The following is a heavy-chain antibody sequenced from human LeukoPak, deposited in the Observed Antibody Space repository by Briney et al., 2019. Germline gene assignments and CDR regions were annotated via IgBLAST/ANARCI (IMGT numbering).Heavy chain of an antibody. J-gene: IGHJ4*02. CDR1: GGTFSSYA. Sequence: SVKVSCKASGGTFSSYAISWVRQAPGQGLEWMGGIIPIFGTANYAQKFQGRVTITTDESTSTAYMELSSLRSEDTAVYYCARDSGRSAGIAAAGAFDYWGQGTLVTVSS. CDR3: ARDSGRSAGIAAAGAFDY. D-gene: IGHD6-13*01. CDR2: IIPIFGTA. V-gene: IGHV1-69*05.